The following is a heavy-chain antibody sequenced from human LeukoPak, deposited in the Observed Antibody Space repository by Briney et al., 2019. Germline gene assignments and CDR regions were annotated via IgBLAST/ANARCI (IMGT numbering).Heavy chain of an antibody. J-gene: IGHJ6*02. D-gene: IGHD6-13*01. V-gene: IGHV3-74*01. CDR3: ARVLSSSSRRYYGMDV. CDR1: GFTFSSYW. Sequence: GGSLRLSCAASGFTFSSYWMHWVRQAPGKGLVWASRINSDGSSTSYADSVKGRFTISRDNAKNTLYLQMNSLRAEDTAVYYCARVLSSSSRRYYGMDVWGQGTTVTVSS. CDR2: INSDGSST.